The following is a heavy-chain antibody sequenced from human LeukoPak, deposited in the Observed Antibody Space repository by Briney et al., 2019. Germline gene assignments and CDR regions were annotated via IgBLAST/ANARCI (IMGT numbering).Heavy chain of an antibody. Sequence: PSETLSLTCTVSGYSISSGNYWDWIRQPPGKGLEWIGSIYHSGSTYYNPSLKSRVTISVDTSKNQFSLKPSSVTAADTAVYYCAKRYCSSTTCYDDRGAFDYWGQGTLVTVSS. CDR1: GYSISSGNY. J-gene: IGHJ4*02. CDR3: AKRYCSSTTCYDDRGAFDY. V-gene: IGHV4-38-2*02. D-gene: IGHD2-2*01. CDR2: IYHSGST.